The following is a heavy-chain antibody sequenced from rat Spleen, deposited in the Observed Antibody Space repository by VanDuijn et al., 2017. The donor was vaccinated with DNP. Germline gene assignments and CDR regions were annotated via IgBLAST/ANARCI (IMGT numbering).Heavy chain of an antibody. D-gene: IGHD4-3*01. J-gene: IGHJ2*01. Sequence: EVQLVESGGGLVQPGRSMKLSCAASGFTFSHYYMAWVRQAPTKGLEWVASISYDGGSTYYRDSVKGRFTISRYNTKSTLYLQMNSLRSEDMATYYCVRWNSGHFDYWGQGVMVTVSS. V-gene: IGHV5-22*01. CDR2: ISYDGGST. CDR1: GFTFSHYY. CDR3: VRWNSGHFDY.